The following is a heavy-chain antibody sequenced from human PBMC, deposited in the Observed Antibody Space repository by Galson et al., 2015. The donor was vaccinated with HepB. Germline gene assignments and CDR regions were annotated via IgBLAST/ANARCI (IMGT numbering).Heavy chain of an antibody. CDR1: GYTFTSYG. D-gene: IGHD3-22*01. J-gene: IGHJ4*02. CDR2: ISAYNGNT. CDR3: AREARSDFYDSSGYYSDPDFDY. Sequence: QSGAEVKKPGASVKVSCKASGYTFTSYGISWVRQAPGQGLEWMGWISAYNGNTNFAQKLQGRVTMTTDTSTSTAYMELRSLRSDDTAVYYCAREARSDFYDSSGYYSDPDFDYWGQGTLVTVSS. V-gene: IGHV1-18*04.